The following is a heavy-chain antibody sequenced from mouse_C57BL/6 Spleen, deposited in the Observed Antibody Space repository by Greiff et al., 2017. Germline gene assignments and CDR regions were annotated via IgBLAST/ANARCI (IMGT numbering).Heavy chain of an antibody. Sequence: VQRVESGAELVKPGASVKISCKASGYAFSSYWMNWVKQRPGKGLEWIGQIYPGDGDTNYNGKFKGKATLTADKSSSTAYMQLSSLTSEDSAVYFCARIITTVVADVWGTGTTVTVSS. CDR1: GYAFSSYW. CDR3: ARIITTVVADV. D-gene: IGHD1-1*01. CDR2: IYPGDGDT. J-gene: IGHJ1*03. V-gene: IGHV1-80*01.